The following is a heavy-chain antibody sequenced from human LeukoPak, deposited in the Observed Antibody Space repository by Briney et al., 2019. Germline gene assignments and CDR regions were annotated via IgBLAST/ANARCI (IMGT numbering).Heavy chain of an antibody. CDR1: GFTFSNTW. D-gene: IGHD3-10*01. Sequence: GGSLRLSCAASGFTFSNTWMSWVRQAPGRGLECVGHIKSKTDGGTTDYAAPVKGRFTISRDDSKNTLYLQMNSLKTEDTAVYYCTTERLVHDYWGQGTLVTVSS. CDR2: IKSKTDGGTT. J-gene: IGHJ4*02. V-gene: IGHV3-15*01. CDR3: TTERLVHDY.